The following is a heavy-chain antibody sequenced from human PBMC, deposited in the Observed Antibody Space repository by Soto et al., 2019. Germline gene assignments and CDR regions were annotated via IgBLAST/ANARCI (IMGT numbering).Heavy chain of an antibody. CDR2: IYYSGST. D-gene: IGHD3-3*01. V-gene: IGHV4-59*01. Sequence: SETLSLTCTVSGGSISSYYWSWIRQPPGKGLEWIGYIYYSGSTNYNPSLKSRVTISVDTSKNQFSLKLSSVTAADTAVYYCARDFVDFWSPPDTNDAFDIWGQGTMVTVSS. J-gene: IGHJ3*02. CDR3: ARDFVDFWSPPDTNDAFDI. CDR1: GGSISSYY.